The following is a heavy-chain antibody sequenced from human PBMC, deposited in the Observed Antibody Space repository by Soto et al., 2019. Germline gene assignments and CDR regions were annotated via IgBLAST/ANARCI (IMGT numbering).Heavy chain of an antibody. J-gene: IGHJ4*02. CDR3: ARQGSTVTLDY. CDR2: ISPGDSGT. D-gene: IGHD4-17*01. Sequence: GASLKISCPTSCYIFTTYWICFFHQMPGKVLEWMGIISPGDSGTRYSPSFQGQVTISVDKSISTAYLQWSSLKTSDTAMYYCARQGSTVTLDYWGQGTLVTVSS. V-gene: IGHV5-51*07. CDR1: CYIFTTYW.